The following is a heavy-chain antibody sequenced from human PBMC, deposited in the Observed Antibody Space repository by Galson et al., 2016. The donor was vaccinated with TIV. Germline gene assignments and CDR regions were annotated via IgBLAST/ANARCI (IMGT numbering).Heavy chain of an antibody. CDR2: IYYTGDT. Sequence: SETLSLTCTLSGGSVSSQDYYWDWPRQPPGKGLEWIGSIYYTGDTCYNPSLESRVTLSVDTSKNQFSLRLSSVTAADTAVYYCARRDSSYYSYSDSSYPLQYSFDSWGQGTRVTVSS. CDR3: ARRDSSYYSYSDSSYPLQYSFDS. D-gene: IGHD3-10*01. CDR1: GGSVSSQDYY. V-gene: IGHV4-39*07. J-gene: IGHJ4*02.